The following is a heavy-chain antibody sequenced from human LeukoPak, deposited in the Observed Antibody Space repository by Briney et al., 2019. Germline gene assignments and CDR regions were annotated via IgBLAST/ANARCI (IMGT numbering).Heavy chain of an antibody. D-gene: IGHD6-19*01. J-gene: IGHJ3*02. CDR3: ASSQNPEYSSGLPDAFDI. V-gene: IGHV6-1*01. Sequence: SQTLSLTCAISGDSVSSNSAAWNWIRQSPSRGLEWLGRTYYRSKWYNDYAVSVKSRITINPDTSKNQFSLQLNSVTPEDTAVYYCASSQNPEYSSGLPDAFDIWGQGTMVTVSS. CDR2: TYYRSKWYN. CDR1: GDSVSSNSAA.